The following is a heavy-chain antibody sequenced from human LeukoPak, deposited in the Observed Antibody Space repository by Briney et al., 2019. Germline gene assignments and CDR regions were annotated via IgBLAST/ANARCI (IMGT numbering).Heavy chain of an antibody. J-gene: IGHJ4*02. CDR3: AKERYYFFDY. CDR1: GFTFSSYG. D-gene: IGHD2-15*01. CDR2: IRYDGSNK. V-gene: IGHV3-30*02. Sequence: GSLRLSCGASGFTFSSYGMHWVRQAPGKGLEWVAFIRYDGSNKYYADSVKGRFTISRDNSKNTLYLQMNSLRAEDTAVYYCAKERYYFFDYWGQGTLVTVSS.